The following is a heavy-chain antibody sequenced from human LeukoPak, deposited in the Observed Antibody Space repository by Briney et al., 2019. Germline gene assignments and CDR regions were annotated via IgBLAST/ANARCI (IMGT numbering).Heavy chain of an antibody. CDR3: AKDTFYYGSGSYYNVPFDY. D-gene: IGHD3-10*01. CDR2: ISGSGGST. CDR1: GFTFSSYA. V-gene: IGHV3-23*01. J-gene: IGHJ4*02. Sequence: GGSLRLSCAASGFTFSSYAMSWVRQAPGKGLEWVSAISGSGGSTYYADSVKDRFTISRDNSKNTLYLQMNSLRAEDTAVYYCAKDTFYYGSGSYYNVPFDYWGQGTLVTVSS.